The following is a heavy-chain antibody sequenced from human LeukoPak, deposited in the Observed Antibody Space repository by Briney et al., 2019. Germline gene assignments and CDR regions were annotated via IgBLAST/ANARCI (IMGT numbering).Heavy chain of an antibody. V-gene: IGHV1-18*01. CDR1: GYTFTSYG. J-gene: IGHJ6*02. CDR3: ARGGYCSGGSCYYGMDV. D-gene: IGHD2-15*01. CDR2: ISAYNGNT. Sequence: ASVKVSCKASGYTFTSYGISWVRQAPGQGLEWMGWISAYNGNTNFAQKLQGRVTMTTDTSTSTAYMELRSLRSDDTAVYYCARGGYCSGGSCYYGMDVWGQGTTVTVSS.